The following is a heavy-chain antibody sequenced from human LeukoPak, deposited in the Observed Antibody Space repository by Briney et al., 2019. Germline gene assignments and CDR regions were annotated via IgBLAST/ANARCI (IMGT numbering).Heavy chain of an antibody. CDR3: ARRAYSYADFDY. J-gene: IGHJ4*02. D-gene: IGHD5-18*01. CDR2: IYYTGST. V-gene: IGHV4-59*08. CDR1: GGSISGYY. Sequence: SETLSLTCTVSGGSISGYYWSWIRQPPGKGLEWIGYIYYTGSTNYNPSLKSRVTISVDTSKNQFSLKLSSVTAADSAVYYCARRAYSYADFDYWGQGTLVTVSS.